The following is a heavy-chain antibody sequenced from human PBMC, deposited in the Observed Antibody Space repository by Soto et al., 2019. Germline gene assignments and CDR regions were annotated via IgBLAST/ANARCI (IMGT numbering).Heavy chain of an antibody. CDR2: IIPIFGTE. CDR3: ARVFGVAVAVQRYYYYYYGIVV. Sequence: ASVKVSCKASGGTFSSYAISWVRQAPGQGLEWMGGIIPIFGTENYAQKFQGRVTITAAESTRTAYMQLSSLRSEDTAVYYCARVFGVAVAVQRYYYYYYGIVVRGQGTTVIVS. V-gene: IGHV1-69*13. J-gene: IGHJ6*02. CDR1: GGTFSSYA. D-gene: IGHD6-19*01.